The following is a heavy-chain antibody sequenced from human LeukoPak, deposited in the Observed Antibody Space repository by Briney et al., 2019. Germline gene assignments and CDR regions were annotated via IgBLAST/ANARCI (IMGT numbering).Heavy chain of an antibody. D-gene: IGHD3-10*01. V-gene: IGHV3-7*01. CDR1: GFTFSSYW. CDR3: ARVELLWFGELLYQDY. Sequence: GGSLRLSCAASGFTFSSYWMSWVRQAPGKGLEWVVNIKQDGSEKYYVDSVKGRFTISRDNAKNSLYLQMNSLRAEDTAVYYCARVELLWFGELLYQDYWGQGTLVTVSS. J-gene: IGHJ4*02. CDR2: IKQDGSEK.